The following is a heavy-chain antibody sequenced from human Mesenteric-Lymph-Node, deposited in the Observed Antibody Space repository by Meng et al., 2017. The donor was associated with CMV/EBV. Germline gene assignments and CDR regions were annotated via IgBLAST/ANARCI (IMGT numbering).Heavy chain of an antibody. Sequence: SETLSLTCTVSGGSISSYYWSWIRQPPGKGLEWIGYIYYSGSTNYNPSLKSRVTISVDTSKNQFSLKLVSVTAAEPAVYYCARDHRGDCSSTRCYKRGYYYYGMDVWGQGTTVTVSS. J-gene: IGHJ6*02. D-gene: IGHD2-2*02. CDR3: ARDHRGDCSSTRCYKRGYYYYGMDV. V-gene: IGHV4-59*01. CDR2: IYYSGST. CDR1: GGSISSYY.